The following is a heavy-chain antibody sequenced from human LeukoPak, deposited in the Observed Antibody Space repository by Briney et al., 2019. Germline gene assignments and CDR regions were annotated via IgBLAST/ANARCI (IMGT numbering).Heavy chain of an antibody. V-gene: IGHV5-51*01. D-gene: IGHD5-24*01. CDR3: ARGARDGYNSFVY. Sequence: GESLKISCKGSGYSFTSYWIGWVRQMPGKGLEWMGIIYPGDSDTRYSPSFQGQATISADKSISPAYLQWSSLKAPDSAMYSCARGARDGYNSFVYWGQGTLVTVSS. J-gene: IGHJ4*02. CDR2: IYPGDSDT. CDR1: GYSFTSYW.